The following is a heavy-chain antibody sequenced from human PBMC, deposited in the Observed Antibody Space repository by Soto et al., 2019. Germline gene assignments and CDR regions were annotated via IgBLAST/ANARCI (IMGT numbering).Heavy chain of an antibody. CDR2: INHSGST. D-gene: IGHD3-16*02. V-gene: IGHV4-34*01. Sequence: QVQLQQWGAGLLKPSETLSLTCAVYGGSFSGYYWSWIRQPPGKGLEWIGEINHSGSTNYNPSLKSRVTISVDTSKNQFSLKLSSVTAADTAVYYCARGRSYYDYVWGSYRYTTGEFDYWGQGTLVTVSS. CDR1: GGSFSGYY. CDR3: ARGRSYYDYVWGSYRYTTGEFDY. J-gene: IGHJ4*02.